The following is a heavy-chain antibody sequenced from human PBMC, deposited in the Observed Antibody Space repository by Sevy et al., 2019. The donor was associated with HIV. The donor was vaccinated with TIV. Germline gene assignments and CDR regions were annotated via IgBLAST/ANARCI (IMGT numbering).Heavy chain of an antibody. Sequence: GGSLRLSCAASGFTFNVFSMHWVRQTPGKGLEWVANINQDGSEIYYVDSVRGRFTISRDNAKNSIYLQMNSLRAEDTAVYYCARAIGIVDAFWGQGTLVTVSS. J-gene: IGHJ4*02. D-gene: IGHD3-16*01. V-gene: IGHV3-7*01. CDR1: GFTFNVFS. CDR3: ARAIGIVDAF. CDR2: INQDGSEI.